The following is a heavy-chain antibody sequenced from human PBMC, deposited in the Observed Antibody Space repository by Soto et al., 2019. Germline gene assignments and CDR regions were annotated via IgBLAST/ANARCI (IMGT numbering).Heavy chain of an antibody. Sequence: ASVKVSCKASGYTFTSYGISWVRQAPGQGLEWMGWISAYNGNTNYAQKLQGRVTMTTDTSTSTAYMELRSLRSDDTAVYYCARDIVVVPAAIAYTWYHGMDVWGQGTTVTVSS. CDR3: ARDIVVVPAAIAYTWYHGMDV. J-gene: IGHJ6*02. V-gene: IGHV1-18*01. D-gene: IGHD2-2*02. CDR2: ISAYNGNT. CDR1: GYTFTSYG.